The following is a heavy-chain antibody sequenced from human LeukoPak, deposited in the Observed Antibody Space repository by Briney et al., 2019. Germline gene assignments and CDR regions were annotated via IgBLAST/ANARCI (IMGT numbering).Heavy chain of an antibody. D-gene: IGHD3-10*01. CDR1: GYTFTGYY. CDR3: ATDLRRAIMVRGEKSQPLFDY. V-gene: IGHV1-24*01. CDR2: FDPEDVET. J-gene: IGHJ4*02. Sequence: ASVKVSCKASGYTFTGYYMHWVRQAPGKGLEWMGGFDPEDVETIYAQKFQGRVTMTEDTSTDTAYMELSSLRSEDTAVYYCATDLRRAIMVRGEKSQPLFDYWGQGTLVTVSS.